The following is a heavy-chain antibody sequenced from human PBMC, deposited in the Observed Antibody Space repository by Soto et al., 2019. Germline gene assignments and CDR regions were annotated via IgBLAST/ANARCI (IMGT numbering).Heavy chain of an antibody. Sequence: GGSLRLSCAASGFTFSTYWMSWVRQTPGKGLEWVANIKQDGSEKYYVDSVKGRFTISRDNTKNSLFLQMNSLRAEDTAVHYCARDRGWGIVVVPASFDYWGQGTLVTVSS. CDR2: IKQDGSEK. D-gene: IGHD2-2*01. CDR3: ARDRGWGIVVVPASFDY. J-gene: IGHJ4*02. CDR1: GFTFSTYW. V-gene: IGHV3-7*01.